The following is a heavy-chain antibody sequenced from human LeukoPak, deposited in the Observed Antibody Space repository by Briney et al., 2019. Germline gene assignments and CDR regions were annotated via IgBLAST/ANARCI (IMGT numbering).Heavy chain of an antibody. CDR3: VHEGSSLFNRDDY. CDR2: ISGSGGRT. J-gene: IGHJ4*02. V-gene: IGHV3-23*01. CDR1: GLTFSTYA. D-gene: IGHD6-19*01. Sequence: QTGGSLRLSCAASGLTFSTYAMSWVRQAQGKGLGWVSTISGSGGRTFYAGSVKGRFTISRDNSKNTLFLQMNSLRAEDTAIYYCVHEGSSLFNRDDYWGQGTLVTVSS.